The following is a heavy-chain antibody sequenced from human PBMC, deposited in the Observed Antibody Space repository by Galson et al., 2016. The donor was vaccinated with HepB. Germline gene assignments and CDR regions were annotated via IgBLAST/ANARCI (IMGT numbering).Heavy chain of an antibody. D-gene: IGHD2-15*01. Sequence: SLRLSCASSGFTFRYYAMTWVRRAPGKGLEWVSDISGAGGTTHYADSVKGRFTISRDNSRDTLYLQMDRLRAADTAVYYWAKERGWYGGPNFGSWGQGTLVTVSS. CDR1: GFTFRYYA. J-gene: IGHJ4*02. CDR3: AKERGWYGGPNFGS. V-gene: IGHV3-23*01. CDR2: ISGAGGTT.